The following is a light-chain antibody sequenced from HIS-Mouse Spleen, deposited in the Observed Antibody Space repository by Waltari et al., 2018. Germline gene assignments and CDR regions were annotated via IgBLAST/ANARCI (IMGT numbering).Light chain of an antibody. V-gene: IGKV3-15*01. CDR2: GAS. CDR1: QSVSSN. Sequence: EIVMTQSPATLSVSPGERATLSCRASQSVSSNLAWYTQKPGQAPRLLIYGASTRPTGIPARFSGSGSGTEFTFTISSMQSEDFAVYYCQQYNNWWTFGQGTKVEIK. J-gene: IGKJ1*01. CDR3: QQYNNWWT.